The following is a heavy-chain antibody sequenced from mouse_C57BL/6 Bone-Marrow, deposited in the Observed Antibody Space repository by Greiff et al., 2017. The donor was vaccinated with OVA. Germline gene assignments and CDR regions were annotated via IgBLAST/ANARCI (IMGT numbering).Heavy chain of an antibody. Sequence: EVKLEESGGDLVKPGGSLKLSCAASGFTFSSYGMSWVRQTPDKRLEWVATISSGGSYTYYPDSVKGRFTISRDNAKNTLYLQMSSLKSEDTAMYYCAGGNYRAYWGQGTLVTVSA. CDR3: AGGNYRAY. D-gene: IGHD2-1*01. V-gene: IGHV5-6*02. CDR1: GFTFSSYG. J-gene: IGHJ3*01. CDR2: ISSGGSYT.